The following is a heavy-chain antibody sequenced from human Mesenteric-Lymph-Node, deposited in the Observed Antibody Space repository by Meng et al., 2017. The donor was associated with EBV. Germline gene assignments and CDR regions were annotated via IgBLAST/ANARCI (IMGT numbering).Heavy chain of an antibody. D-gene: IGHD3-9*01. CDR1: GYTFTNYA. V-gene: IGHV7-4-1*02. CDR3: ARFDWLAHY. CDR2: INTKTGNS. J-gene: IGHJ4*02. Sequence: QGQLVQVGSELKKPGASVKVSCKASGYTFTNYAMNWVRQAPGQGLEWMGWINTKTGNSMYAQGFTGRFVFSLDTSVSTAYLQISSLKPEDTAVYYCARFDWLAHYWGQGTLVTVSS.